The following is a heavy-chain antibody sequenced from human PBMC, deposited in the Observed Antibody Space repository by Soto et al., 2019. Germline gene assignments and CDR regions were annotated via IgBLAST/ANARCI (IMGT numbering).Heavy chain of an antibody. D-gene: IGHD3-22*01. CDR2: ISSSGSTI. CDR3: ARAEPPRIPTNYDVPLDY. CDR1: GFTFSSYE. Sequence: EVQLVESGGGLVQPGGSLRLSCAASGFTFSSYEMNWVRQAPGKGLEWVSYISSSGSTIYYADSVKGRFTISRDNAKNSLYLQMNSLRAEDTAVYYCARAEPPRIPTNYDVPLDYWGQGTLVTVSS. J-gene: IGHJ4*02. V-gene: IGHV3-48*03.